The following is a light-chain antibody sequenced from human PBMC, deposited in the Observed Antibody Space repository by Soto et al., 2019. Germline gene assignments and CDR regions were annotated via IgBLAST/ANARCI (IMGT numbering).Light chain of an antibody. Sequence: PGERATLSCRASQSVSSYLAWYQQKPGQAPRLLIYDASNRATGIPARFSGSGSGTDFTLTISSLEPEDFAVYYCQQRSNWPPEYTFGQGTKLEIK. J-gene: IGKJ2*01. V-gene: IGKV3-11*01. CDR3: QQRSNWPPEYT. CDR1: QSVSSY. CDR2: DAS.